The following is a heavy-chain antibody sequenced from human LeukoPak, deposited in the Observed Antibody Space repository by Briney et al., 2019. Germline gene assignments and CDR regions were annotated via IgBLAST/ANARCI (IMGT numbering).Heavy chain of an antibody. CDR3: AKGNWRYFDY. CDR1: GFTFSDYY. Sequence: GGSLRLSCAASGFTFSDYYMSWIRQAPGKGLEWVSCISSSSTYTNYADSVKGRFTISRDNSKNTLYLQMNSLGADDTAVYYCAKGNWRYFDYWGQGTLVTVSS. J-gene: IGHJ4*02. CDR2: ISSSSTYT. V-gene: IGHV3-11*05. D-gene: IGHD1-1*01.